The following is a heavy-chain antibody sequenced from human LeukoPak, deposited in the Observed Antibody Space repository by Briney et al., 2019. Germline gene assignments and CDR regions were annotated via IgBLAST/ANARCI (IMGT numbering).Heavy chain of an antibody. Sequence: ASVRVSCKASGYTFTNFGISWVRRAPGQGLEWMGWIGNYNANSYSVNRLYAEKLQDRVTMTTDASTTTAYMELRSLRSDDTAVYYCARDRHYGGNFFDLWGLGTLVTVSS. V-gene: IGHV1-18*01. CDR1: GYTFTNFG. J-gene: IGHJ4*02. D-gene: IGHD4-23*01. CDR3: ARDRHYGGNFFDL. CDR2: IGNYNANSYSVNR.